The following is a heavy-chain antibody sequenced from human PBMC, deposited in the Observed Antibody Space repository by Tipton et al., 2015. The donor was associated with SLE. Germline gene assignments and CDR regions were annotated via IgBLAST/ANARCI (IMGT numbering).Heavy chain of an antibody. Sequence: TLSLTCAVYGGSFSAFYWSWIRPPPGKGLEWIAEINHSGSTNYNPSLKSRVSILIDTSKNQFSLKLNSVTAADTAVYYCAGAPCSGGSCYPPGPLDYWGQGTLVTVSS. J-gene: IGHJ4*02. D-gene: IGHD2-15*01. V-gene: IGHV4-34*01. CDR2: INHSGST. CDR1: GGSFSAFY. CDR3: AGAPCSGGSCYPPGPLDY.